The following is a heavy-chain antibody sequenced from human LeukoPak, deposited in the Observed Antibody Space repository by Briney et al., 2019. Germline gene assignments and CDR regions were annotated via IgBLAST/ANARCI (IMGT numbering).Heavy chain of an antibody. D-gene: IGHD3-9*01. CDR2: IYYSGST. Sequence: SETLSLTCTVSGGSISIYYWSWVRQPPGKGLEWIGYIYYSGSTNYDPSVKSRVTISVDTSTNQFYLKLSSVTAADTDVYYCAREKGYEILTGTPFDYWGQGTLVTVSS. V-gene: IGHV4-59*01. CDR1: GGSISIYY. CDR3: AREKGYEILTGTPFDY. J-gene: IGHJ4*02.